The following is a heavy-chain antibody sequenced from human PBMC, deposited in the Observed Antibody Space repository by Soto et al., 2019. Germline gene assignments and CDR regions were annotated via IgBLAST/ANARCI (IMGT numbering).Heavy chain of an antibody. V-gene: IGHV3-30*03. Sequence: QVQIVESGGGVVQPGRSLRLSCAASGFTFSNYGMQWVRQAPGKGLEWVAVISYDGSNKYYADSVKGRFTISRDNSKNTLYLQMNSLINEDTAVYYCAGGWRWGDYWGQGTLVSVSS. CDR2: ISYDGSNK. CDR3: AGGWRWGDY. J-gene: IGHJ4*02. D-gene: IGHD3-16*01. CDR1: GFTFSNYG.